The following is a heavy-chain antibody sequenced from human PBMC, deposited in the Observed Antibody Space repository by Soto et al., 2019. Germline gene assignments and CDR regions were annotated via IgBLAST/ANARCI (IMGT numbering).Heavy chain of an antibody. CDR3: ARSQGSSTSLEIYYYYYYGMDV. Sequence: QVQVVQSGAEVKKPGSSVKVSCRASGGTFSSYAISWVRQAPGQGLEWVGGIIPISGTANYAQKFQGRVTITADESTSTAYMELSSLRSEDTAVYYCARSQGSSTSLEIYYYYYYGMDVWGQGTTVTVSS. CDR1: GGTFSSYA. CDR2: IIPISGTA. D-gene: IGHD2-2*01. J-gene: IGHJ6*02. V-gene: IGHV1-69*01.